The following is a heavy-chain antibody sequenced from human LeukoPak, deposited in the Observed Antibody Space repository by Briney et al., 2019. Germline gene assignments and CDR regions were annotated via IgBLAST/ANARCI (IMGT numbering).Heavy chain of an antibody. CDR1: GFTFSSYS. J-gene: IGHJ4*02. CDR3: ARGGSSGSHSWPI. V-gene: IGHV3-21*01. CDR2: ISSSSSYI. D-gene: IGHD1-26*01. Sequence: GGSLRLSCAASGFTFSSYSMNWVRQVPGKGLEWVSSISSSSSYIYYADSAKGRFTISRDNAKNSLYLQMNSLRAEDTAVYYCARGGSSGSHSWPIWGQGTLVTVSS.